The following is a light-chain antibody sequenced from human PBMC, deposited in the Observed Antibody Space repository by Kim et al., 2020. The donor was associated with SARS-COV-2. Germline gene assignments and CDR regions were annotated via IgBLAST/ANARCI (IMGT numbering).Light chain of an antibody. CDR1: TGAVTVFNY. V-gene: IGLV7-46*01. J-gene: IGLJ2*01. Sequence: GNATLPWGSSTGAVTVFNYPYWVQLKPGQVPRTLIYDANTKPSWTPVRFSGSLRGGKAALALSGAQPDDEAEYYCLLFYSGVRIFGGGTQLTVL. CDR3: LLFYSGVRI. CDR2: DAN.